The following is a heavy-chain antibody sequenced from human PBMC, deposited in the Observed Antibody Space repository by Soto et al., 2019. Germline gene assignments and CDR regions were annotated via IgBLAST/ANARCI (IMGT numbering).Heavy chain of an antibody. CDR2: ISYDGSNK. J-gene: IGHJ4*02. Sequence: QVQLVECGGGVDQPGRSLRLSCAASGFTFSSYAMHWVRQAPGKGLEWVAVISYDGSNKYYADSVKGRFTISRDNSKNTLYLQMNSLRAEDTAVYYCARDRIYSSSWYDYWGQGTLVTVSS. V-gene: IGHV3-30-3*01. CDR3: ARDRIYSSSWYDY. D-gene: IGHD6-13*01. CDR1: GFTFSSYA.